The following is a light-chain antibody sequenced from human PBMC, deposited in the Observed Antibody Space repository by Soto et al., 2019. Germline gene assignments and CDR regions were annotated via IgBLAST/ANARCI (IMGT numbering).Light chain of an antibody. CDR3: QQYYRSCT. J-gene: IGKJ2*02. CDR1: QSVTDW. V-gene: IGKV1-5*01. Sequence: DIQLTQSPSTLSASVGDRVTITCRASQSVTDWLAWYQQKPGKAPKLLIYDASSLQSGVPSRFSGSGSATEFSLTISSLQPDDCATYYCQQYYRSCTFGQGTKVEIK. CDR2: DAS.